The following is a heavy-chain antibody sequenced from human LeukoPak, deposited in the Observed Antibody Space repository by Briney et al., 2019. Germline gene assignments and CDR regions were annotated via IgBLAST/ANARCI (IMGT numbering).Heavy chain of an antibody. CDR2: IYYSGST. Sequence: PSETLSLTCTVSGGSISINTYYWGWIRQPPGKGLEWIGSIYYSGSTYYIPSLKSRVTISVDTSKNQFSLKLSSVTAADTAVYYCARVYGSGSYYNGYYYYYMDVWGKGTTVTISS. V-gene: IGHV4-39*01. CDR1: GGSISINTYY. CDR3: ARVYGSGSYYNGYYYYYMDV. D-gene: IGHD3-10*01. J-gene: IGHJ6*03.